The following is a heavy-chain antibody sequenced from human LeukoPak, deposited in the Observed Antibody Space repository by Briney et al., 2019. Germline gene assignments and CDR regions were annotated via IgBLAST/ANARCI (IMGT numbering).Heavy chain of an antibody. Sequence: SETLSLTCTVSGGSISSYYWSWIRQPPGKGLGWIGYIYYSGSTNYNPSLKSRVTISVDTSKNQFSLKLSSVTAADTAVYYCAREDGRAFDIWGQGTMVTVSS. V-gene: IGHV4-59*01. D-gene: IGHD5-24*01. CDR2: IYYSGST. J-gene: IGHJ3*02. CDR3: AREDGRAFDI. CDR1: GGSISSYY.